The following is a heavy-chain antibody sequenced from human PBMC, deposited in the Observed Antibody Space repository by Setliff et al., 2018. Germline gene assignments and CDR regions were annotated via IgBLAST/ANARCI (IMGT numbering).Heavy chain of an antibody. J-gene: IGHJ4*02. V-gene: IGHV4-34*01. D-gene: IGHD2-21*01. CDR1: GGSFSGYS. Sequence: KTSETLSLTCAVYGGSFSGYSWTWIRQPPGKGLEWIGDINHSGSTNYSPSLNSRVSVSVDTPTNVFSLKLSSLIAADTAVYYCARDPGFHSGTWSLDSWGQGRLVTVSS. CDR3: ARDPGFHSGTWSLDS. CDR2: INHSGST.